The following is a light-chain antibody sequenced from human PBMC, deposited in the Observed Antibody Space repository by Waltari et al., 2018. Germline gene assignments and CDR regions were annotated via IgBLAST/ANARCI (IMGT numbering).Light chain of an antibody. CDR1: TSDVGGYNY. CDR2: DVS. Sequence: QSALTQPASVSGSPGPSIPISCSGPTSDVGGYNYVSWYQQHPGKASKLMIYDVSNRPSGVSKRFSGSKAGNAASLTITGLQAEDEADYYCSSYTSSSTPVFGGGTKLTVL. CDR3: SSYTSSSTPV. V-gene: IGLV2-14*03. J-gene: IGLJ2*01.